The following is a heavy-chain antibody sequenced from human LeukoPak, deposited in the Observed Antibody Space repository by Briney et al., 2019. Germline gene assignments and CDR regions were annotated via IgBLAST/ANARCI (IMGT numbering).Heavy chain of an antibody. CDR2: IYNSGST. CDR3: ATGYCASSSCRFDS. CDR1: GGSIGNYY. J-gene: IGHJ4*02. D-gene: IGHD2-2*03. Sequence: SETLSLTCSVSGGSIGNYYWSWIRQSPGKGPEWIGYIYNSGSTNYNPSLKSRVTISLDTSKKQFSLKLTSVTAADTAIYYCATGYCASSSCRFDSWGQGTLVTVSS. V-gene: IGHV4-59*01.